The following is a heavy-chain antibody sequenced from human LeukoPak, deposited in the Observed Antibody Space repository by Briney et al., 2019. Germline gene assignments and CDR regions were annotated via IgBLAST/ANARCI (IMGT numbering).Heavy chain of an antibody. CDR1: GFTFSSYA. Sequence: GGSLRLSCAASGFTFSSYAMHWVRQAPGKGLEWVAVISYDGSNKYYADSVKGRFTISRDNSKNTLYLQMNSLRAEDTAVYYCARDTRVRFLEWLSPSMDVSGKGTTVTVSS. D-gene: IGHD3-3*01. V-gene: IGHV3-30*04. J-gene: IGHJ6*03. CDR2: ISYDGSNK. CDR3: ARDTRVRFLEWLSPSMDV.